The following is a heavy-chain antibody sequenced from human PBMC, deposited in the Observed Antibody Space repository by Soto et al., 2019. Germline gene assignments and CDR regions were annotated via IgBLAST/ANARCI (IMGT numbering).Heavy chain of an antibody. CDR3: ARHSIRYYDS. V-gene: IGHV4-39*01. D-gene: IGHD3-16*01. CDR1: GGSINTNGYN. Sequence: SETLSLTCTVSGGSINTNGYNWAWVRQPPGKGPEWIGSIYYSGTTYYNPSLKSRVIISSDMSKNHFSLRLTSVTAADTAVYSCARHSIRYYDSWGRGTLVTVSS. J-gene: IGHJ5*02. CDR2: IYYSGTT.